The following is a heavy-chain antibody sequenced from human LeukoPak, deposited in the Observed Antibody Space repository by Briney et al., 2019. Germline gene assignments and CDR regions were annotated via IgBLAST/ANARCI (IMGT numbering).Heavy chain of an antibody. CDR2: ISYDGSNK. J-gene: IGHJ4*02. CDR1: GFTFSSYA. CDR3: ASPTGYSSGWYFFDY. V-gene: IGHV3-30-3*01. D-gene: IGHD6-19*01. Sequence: PGRSLRLSCAASGFTFSSYAIHWVRQAPGKGLEWVAVISYDGSNKYYADSVKGRFTISRDNSKNTLYLQMNSLRAEDTAVYYCASPTGYSSGWYFFDYWGQGTLVTVSS.